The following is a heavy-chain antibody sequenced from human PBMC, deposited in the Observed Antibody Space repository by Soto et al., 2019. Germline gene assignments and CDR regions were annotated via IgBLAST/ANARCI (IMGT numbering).Heavy chain of an antibody. CDR3: ARGRIQLWLEYYGMDV. D-gene: IGHD5-18*01. CDR2: ISAYNGNT. V-gene: IGHV1-18*01. Sequence: ASVKVSCKASGYTFTSYGISWVRQAPGQGLEWMGWISAYNGNTNYAQKLQGRVTMTTDTSTSTAYMELRSLRSDDTAVYYCARGRIQLWLEYYGMDVWGQGTTVTVSS. J-gene: IGHJ6*02. CDR1: GYTFTSYG.